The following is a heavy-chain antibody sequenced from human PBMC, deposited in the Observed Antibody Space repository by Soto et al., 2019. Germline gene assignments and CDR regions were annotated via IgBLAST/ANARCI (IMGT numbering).Heavy chain of an antibody. CDR3: ARGRWEFITSA. V-gene: IGHV3-74*01. D-gene: IGHD1-26*01. CDR1: GCSFSSYW. J-gene: IGHJ5*02. CDR2: VSPDGVGT. Sequence: DVQLVESGGGLVQPGGSLRLSCEASGCSFSSYWMLWVRHDPGKGLLWVSRVSPDGVGTSYADSVKGRFTIFRDNAKNTVYLQMNSLRVEDTAVYFCARGRWEFITSAWGKGTLVTVSS.